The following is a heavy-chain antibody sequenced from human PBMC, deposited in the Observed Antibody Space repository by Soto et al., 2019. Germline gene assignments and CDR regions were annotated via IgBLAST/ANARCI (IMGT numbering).Heavy chain of an antibody. J-gene: IGHJ4*02. V-gene: IGHV3-23*01. D-gene: IGHD2-15*01. Sequence: GGSLRLSCAASGFTFSTYAMSWVRQAPGKGLEWVSTISGSGGSTNYADSVQGRFTISKDKSKNTLYLQLNSLRAEDTAVYYCAKGFCSGGSCYWALLDYWGQGT. CDR2: ISGSGGST. CDR1: GFTFSTYA. CDR3: AKGFCSGGSCYWALLDY.